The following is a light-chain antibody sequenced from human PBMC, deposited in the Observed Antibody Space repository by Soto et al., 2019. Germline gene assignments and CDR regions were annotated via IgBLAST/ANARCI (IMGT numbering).Light chain of an antibody. CDR3: QQYGSSPPYT. Sequence: EILLTQSPCTLSLSPGERATLSCRASQSVRSSYLAWFQQKPGHAPRLLIYGSSSRATGIPDRFSGSGSGTDFTLNISRLEHDDFAAYYCQQYGSSPPYTFGQGTKVDIK. V-gene: IGKV3-20*01. CDR2: GSS. J-gene: IGKJ1*01. CDR1: QSVRSSY.